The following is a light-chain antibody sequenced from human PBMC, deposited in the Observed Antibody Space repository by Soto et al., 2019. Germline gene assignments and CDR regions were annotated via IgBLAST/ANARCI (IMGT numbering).Light chain of an antibody. V-gene: IGKV3-20*01. CDR1: QFVSSR. Sequence: EIVVTQSPATLSGSPGERVTLSCRASQFVSSRLAWYQQRPGQVPRLLIYGASSRATGIPDRFSGSGSGTDFTLTISRLEPEDFAVYYCQQFGRSPSMYTFGQGTKLEIK. J-gene: IGKJ2*01. CDR2: GAS. CDR3: QQFGRSPSMYT.